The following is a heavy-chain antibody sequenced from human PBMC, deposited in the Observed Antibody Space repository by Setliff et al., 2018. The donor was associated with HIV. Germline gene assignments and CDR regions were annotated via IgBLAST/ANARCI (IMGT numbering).Heavy chain of an antibody. CDR3: ATGVGVVPAARVNPYYYYYMDV. CDR2: IIPLLGTA. CDR1: GGSFRNYA. J-gene: IGHJ6*03. D-gene: IGHD2-2*01. V-gene: IGHV1-69*06. Sequence: GASVKVSCKASGGSFRNYAISWVRQAPGQGLEWMGGIIPLLGTANYAQRFQGRVTITADTSTDTAYMELSSLRSEDTAVYYCATGVGVVPAARVNPYYYYYMDVWGKGTTVTVSS.